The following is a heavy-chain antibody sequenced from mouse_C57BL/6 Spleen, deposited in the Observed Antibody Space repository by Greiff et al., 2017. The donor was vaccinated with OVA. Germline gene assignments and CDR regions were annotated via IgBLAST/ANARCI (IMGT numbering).Heavy chain of an antibody. CDR3: TRDRDTTGFYAMDY. Sequence: EVNVVESGEGLVKPGGSLKLSCAASGFTFSSYAMSWVRQTPEKRLEWVAYISSGGDYIYYADTVKGRFTISRDNARNTLYLQMSSLTSEDTAMYYCTRDRDTTGFYAMDYWGQGTSVTVSS. CDR2: ISSGGDYI. J-gene: IGHJ4*01. CDR1: GFTFSSYA. D-gene: IGHD1-1*01. V-gene: IGHV5-9-1*02.